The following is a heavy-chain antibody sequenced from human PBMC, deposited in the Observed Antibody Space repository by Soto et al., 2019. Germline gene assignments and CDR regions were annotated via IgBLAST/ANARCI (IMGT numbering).Heavy chain of an antibody. J-gene: IGHJ4*02. D-gene: IGHD2-2*01. V-gene: IGHV3-30*03. CDR3: SRAHRKEGSRGLCGYFDY. CDR1: GFTFSSYG. Sequence: QVQLVESGGGVVQPGRSLRLSCAASGFTFSSYGMHWVRQAPGKGLEWVAVISYDGSNKYYADSVKGRFTISRDNSKNTLYLQMNSLRAEDTAVYYCSRAHRKEGSRGLCGYFDYWGQGTLVTVSS. CDR2: ISYDGSNK.